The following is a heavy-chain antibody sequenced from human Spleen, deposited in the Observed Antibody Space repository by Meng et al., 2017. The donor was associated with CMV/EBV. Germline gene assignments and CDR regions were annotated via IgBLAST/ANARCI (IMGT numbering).Heavy chain of an antibody. Sequence: SETLSLTCTVSGASVSSGSYYWSWLRQTPGKGLEWIGYVYFTGGTNYKPSLNSRVTISIDTSKNQFSLRLNSVTAADTATYYCARDISEGTTTYYFDSWGQGILVTVSS. D-gene: IGHD4-17*01. CDR2: VYFTGGT. CDR3: ARDISEGTTTYYFDS. CDR1: GASVSSGSYY. V-gene: IGHV4-61*01. J-gene: IGHJ4*02.